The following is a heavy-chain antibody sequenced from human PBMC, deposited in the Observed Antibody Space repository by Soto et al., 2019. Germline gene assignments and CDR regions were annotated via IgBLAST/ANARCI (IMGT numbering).Heavy chain of an antibody. V-gene: IGHV4-30-4*01. J-gene: IGHJ4*02. CDR2: IYYGGTT. D-gene: IGHD3-22*01. Sequence: SETLSLTCTVSGGNINSGDYYWSWIRKPPGKGLEWIGYIYYGGTTYCNPSLKSRVTISVDRSKNQFSLKLNSVTAADTAVYYCTTDPVTMIVVVPSSGWGQGTLVTVSS. CDR1: GGNINSGDYY. CDR3: TTDPVTMIVVVPSSG.